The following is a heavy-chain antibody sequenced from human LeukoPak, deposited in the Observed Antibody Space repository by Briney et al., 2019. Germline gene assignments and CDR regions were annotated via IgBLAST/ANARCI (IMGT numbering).Heavy chain of an antibody. Sequence: PGGSLRLSCAASGFTFSSYSMNWVRQAPGKGLEWVSSISSSSSYIYYADSVKGRFTISRDNAKNSLYLQMNSLRAEDTAVYYCARERDCSSTSCYGHTEAFDYWGQGTLVTVSS. CDR2: ISSSSSYI. CDR3: ARERDCSSTSCYGHTEAFDY. J-gene: IGHJ4*02. CDR1: GFTFSSYS. D-gene: IGHD2-2*01. V-gene: IGHV3-21*01.